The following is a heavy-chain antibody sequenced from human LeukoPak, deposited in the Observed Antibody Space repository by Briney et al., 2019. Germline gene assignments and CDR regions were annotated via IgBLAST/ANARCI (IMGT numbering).Heavy chain of an antibody. J-gene: IGHJ4*02. Sequence: GVSLRLSCAASGFALTSYAMSWVRQAPGKGLEWVANIKQDGSEKYYVDSVKGRFTISRDNAKNSLYLQMNSLRAEDTAVYYCARETWPPTGLFDYWGQGTLVTVSS. CDR3: ARETWPPTGLFDY. CDR2: IKQDGSEK. D-gene: IGHD1-14*01. V-gene: IGHV3-7*01. CDR1: GFALTSYA.